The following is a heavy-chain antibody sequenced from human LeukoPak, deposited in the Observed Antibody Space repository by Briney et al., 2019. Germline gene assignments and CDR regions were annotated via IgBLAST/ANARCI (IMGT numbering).Heavy chain of an antibody. Sequence: SVRVSCKASGGTFSSYAISWVRQAPGQGLEWMGRIIPILGIANCAQKFQGRITITADKSTSTAYMELSSLRSEDTAVYYCASYGRGPSSAHYYYYYAMDVWGQGTTVTVSS. CDR2: IIPILGIA. D-gene: IGHD3-22*01. V-gene: IGHV1-69*04. CDR1: GGTFSSYA. CDR3: ASYGRGPSSAHYYYYYAMDV. J-gene: IGHJ6*02.